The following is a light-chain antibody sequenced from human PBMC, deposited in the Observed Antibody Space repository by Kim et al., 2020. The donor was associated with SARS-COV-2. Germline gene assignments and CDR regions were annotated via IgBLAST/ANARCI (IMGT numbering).Light chain of an antibody. V-gene: IGKV3-20*01. Sequence: EIVLTQSPGTLSLSPGERATLSCRASQSGTSSYLAWYQQKPGQPPRLLIYGASNRATGIPDRFSGSGSGTDFTLTISRLESEDLAVYYCQQYGTSLRTFGQGTKVEIK. CDR1: QSGTSSY. J-gene: IGKJ1*01. CDR3: QQYGTSLRT. CDR2: GAS.